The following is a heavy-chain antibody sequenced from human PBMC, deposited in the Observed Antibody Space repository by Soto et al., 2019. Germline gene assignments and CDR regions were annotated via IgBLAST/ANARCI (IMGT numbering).Heavy chain of an antibody. Sequence: KTSETLSLTCTVSGGSISTSSYYWGWIRQPPGKGLEWIGSIFYSGSTYYNPSLKSRVTISADTSKNQFSLKLSSVTAADTAVYYCVRQNGYDRRLDYWVQGTLVTVSS. CDR1: GGSISTSSYY. CDR3: VRQNGYDRRLDY. J-gene: IGHJ4*02. CDR2: IFYSGST. D-gene: IGHD5-12*01. V-gene: IGHV4-39*01.